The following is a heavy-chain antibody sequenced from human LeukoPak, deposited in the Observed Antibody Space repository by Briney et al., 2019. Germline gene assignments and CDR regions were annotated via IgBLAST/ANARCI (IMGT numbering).Heavy chain of an antibody. J-gene: IGHJ4*02. CDR2: INHSGST. CDR3: ARVSGPYGDYYVDY. V-gene: IGHV4-34*01. CDR1: GGSFSGYY. Sequence: SETLSLTCAVYGGSFSGYYWSWIRQPPGKGLEWIGEINHSGSTNYNPSLKSRVTISVDTSKNQFSLKLSSVTTADTAVYYCARVSGPYGDYYVDYWGQGTLVTVSS. D-gene: IGHD4-17*01.